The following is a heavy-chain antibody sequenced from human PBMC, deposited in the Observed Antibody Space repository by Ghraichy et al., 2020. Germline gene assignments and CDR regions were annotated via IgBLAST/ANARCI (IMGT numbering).Heavy chain of an antibody. V-gene: IGHV4-31*03. Sequence: SETLSLTCTVSGGSISSGGYYWSWPRQHPGKGLEWIGYIYHSGSTYYNPSLESRLTISVDTSKHQFSLNLSSVTAADTALYYCARFSHDVFDIWGQGTMVTVSS. CDR3: ARFSHDVFDI. CDR2: IYHSGST. CDR1: GGSISSGGYY. J-gene: IGHJ3*02.